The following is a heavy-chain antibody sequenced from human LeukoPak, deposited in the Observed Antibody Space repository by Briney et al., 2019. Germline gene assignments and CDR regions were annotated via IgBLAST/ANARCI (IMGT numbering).Heavy chain of an antibody. Sequence: GGSLRLSCAASGFMFSNFSMSWVRHVPGKGLEWVSTISAGGSTYYADSVKGRFTISRDNSKNTLFLQMNSLRAEDTAIYYCAKRPAAVRGVIPYLDYWGQGTLVTVSS. CDR1: GFMFSNFS. CDR2: ISAGGST. D-gene: IGHD3-10*02. J-gene: IGHJ4*02. V-gene: IGHV3-23*01. CDR3: AKRPAAVRGVIPYLDY.